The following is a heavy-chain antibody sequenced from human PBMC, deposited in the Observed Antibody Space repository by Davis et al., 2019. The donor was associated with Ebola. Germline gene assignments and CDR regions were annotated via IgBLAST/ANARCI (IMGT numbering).Heavy chain of an antibody. CDR1: GYTFTSYA. J-gene: IGHJ4*02. CDR3: ARGDCSGGSCPIDY. D-gene: IGHD2-15*01. V-gene: IGHV1-3*01. Sequence: AASVKVSCKASGYTFTSYAMHWVRQAPGQRLEWMGWINAGNGNTKYSQKFQGRVTITRDTSASTAYMEPSSLRSEDTAVYYCARGDCSGGSCPIDYWGQGTLVTVSS. CDR2: INAGNGNT.